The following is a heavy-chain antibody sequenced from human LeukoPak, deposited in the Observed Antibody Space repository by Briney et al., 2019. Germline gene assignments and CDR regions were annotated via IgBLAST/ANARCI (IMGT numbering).Heavy chain of an antibody. D-gene: IGHD3-22*01. Sequence: GGSLRLSCAASGFTVSSNYMSWVRQAPGKGLEWVSVIYSGGSTYYADSVKGRFTISRDNSKNTLYLQMNSLRAEDTAVYYCASSRYYYDSSGYYYWYWGQGTLVTVSS. CDR1: GFTVSSNY. J-gene: IGHJ4*02. CDR3: ASSRYYYDSSGYYYWY. V-gene: IGHV3-53*01. CDR2: IYSGGST.